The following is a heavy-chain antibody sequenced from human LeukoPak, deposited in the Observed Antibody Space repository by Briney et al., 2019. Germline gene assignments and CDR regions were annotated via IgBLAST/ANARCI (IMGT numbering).Heavy chain of an antibody. Sequence: GRSLRLSCAASGFTFDDYAMHWVRQAPGKGLEWVSGISWNSGSLDYADSVKGRFTISRDNAKNSLYLQMNSLRAEDTAVYYCARDNNRVEIQLWLPPTFDAFDIWGQGTMVTVSS. CDR2: ISWNSGSL. CDR3: ARDNNRVEIQLWLPPTFDAFDI. J-gene: IGHJ3*02. D-gene: IGHD5-18*01. V-gene: IGHV3-9*01. CDR1: GFTFDDYA.